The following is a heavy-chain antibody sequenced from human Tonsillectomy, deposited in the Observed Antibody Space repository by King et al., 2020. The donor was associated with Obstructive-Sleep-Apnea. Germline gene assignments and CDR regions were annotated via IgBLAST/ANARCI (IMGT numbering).Heavy chain of an antibody. D-gene: IGHD3-3*01. V-gene: IGHV4-39*07. Sequence: QLQESGPGLVKPSETLSLTCTVSGDSISRTSSYWGWIRQPPGKGLEWIGTIYYSGSTYYNPSLRSRVSISVDTSKNQVSLKLSSVTAADTAVYYCARERLEGLLGGSSGDNNYYSYGLDVWGQGTTVTVSS. CDR2: IYYSGST. CDR3: ARERLEGLLGGSSGDNNYYSYGLDV. J-gene: IGHJ6*02. CDR1: GDSISRTSSY.